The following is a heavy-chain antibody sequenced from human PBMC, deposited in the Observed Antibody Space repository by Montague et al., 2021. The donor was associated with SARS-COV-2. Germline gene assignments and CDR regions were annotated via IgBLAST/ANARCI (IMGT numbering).Heavy chain of an antibody. CDR3: ARAQNTSYFDNCVNYFDI. J-gene: IGHJ4*02. Sequence: SETLSLTCSVSGGSASHYYWTWIRQSPGKGLEWTGYIFYTGGTKYNPSLKSRVTMSVDTPKNRFSLSLRSLTAADTAVYYCARAQNTSYFDNCVNYFDIWGLGTLVTVSS. V-gene: IGHV4-59*02. D-gene: IGHD3-9*01. CDR2: IFYTGGT. CDR1: GGSASHYY.